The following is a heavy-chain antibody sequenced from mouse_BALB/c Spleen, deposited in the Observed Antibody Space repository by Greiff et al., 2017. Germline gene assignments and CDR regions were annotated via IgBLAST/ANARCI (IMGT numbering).Heavy chain of an antibody. CDR3: ASTSYAMDY. V-gene: IGHV1-39*01. Sequence: VQLQQTGPELVKPGASVKISCKASGYSFTDYIMLWVKQSHGKSLEWIGNINPYYGSTSYNLKFKGKATLTVDKSSSTAYMQLNSLTSEDSAVYYCASTSYAMDYWGQGTSVTVSS. CDR1: GYSFTDYI. D-gene: IGHD1-1*01. CDR2: INPYYGST. J-gene: IGHJ4*01.